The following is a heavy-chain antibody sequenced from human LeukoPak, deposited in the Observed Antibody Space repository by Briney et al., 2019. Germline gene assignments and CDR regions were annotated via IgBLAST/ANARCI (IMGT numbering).Heavy chain of an antibody. D-gene: IGHD6-6*01. CDR1: GFAVSINY. V-gene: IGHV3-53*01. CDR2: IYSCGST. CDR3: ARTSSSSSFYYYYYYMDV. Sequence: GGSLRLSCAASGFAVSINYMIWVRQSPGKGLEWASFIYSCGSTYYADSVKGRFTISRDNSKNTLYLQMNSLRAEDTAVYYCARTSSSSSFYYYYYYMDVWGKGTTVTVSS. J-gene: IGHJ6*03.